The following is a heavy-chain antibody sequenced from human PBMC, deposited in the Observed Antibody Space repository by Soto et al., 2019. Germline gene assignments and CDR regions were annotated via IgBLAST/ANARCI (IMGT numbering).Heavy chain of an antibody. CDR1: GFTFPSSA. CDR2: IVVGSGNA. Sequence: SVKVSCKASGFTFPSSAAQWVRQARGQRLEWIGWIVVGSGNANSAQKFQERVTFTRDMSTSTVYIELSSLKSEDTAVYYCAADDMTTFMWGQGTLVTVSS. CDR3: AADDMTTFM. J-gene: IGHJ4*02. D-gene: IGHD1-1*01. V-gene: IGHV1-58*01.